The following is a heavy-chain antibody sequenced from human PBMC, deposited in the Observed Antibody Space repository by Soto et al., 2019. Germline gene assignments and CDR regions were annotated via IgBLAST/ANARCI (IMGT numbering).Heavy chain of an antibody. D-gene: IGHD3-10*01. Sequence: QVQLVESGGGVVQPGRSLRLSCAASGFTFSSYAMHWVRQAPGKGLEWVAVISYDGSNKYYADSMKGRFTNSRDNSKNKLYLQMNNLRAEDPEVYDCARGNGSRSSRWYGMDVWGQGTTVTVSS. CDR3: ARGNGSRSSRWYGMDV. CDR2: ISYDGSNK. V-gene: IGHV3-30-3*01. J-gene: IGHJ6*02. CDR1: GFTFSSYA.